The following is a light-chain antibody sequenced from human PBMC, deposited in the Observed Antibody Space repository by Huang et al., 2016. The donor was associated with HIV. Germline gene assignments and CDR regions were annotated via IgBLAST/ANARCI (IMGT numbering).Light chain of an antibody. CDR3: QQYSNSRFT. Sequence: EIVLTQSPGTLSLSPGERATPSCKTSQSVSSSYLAWYQQKPDQAPRLLIYDASSRATGIPDRFSGSGSGTDFTLTISRLEPEDFAVYYCQQYSNSRFTFGPGTKVDIK. CDR1: QSVSSSY. J-gene: IGKJ3*01. CDR2: DAS. V-gene: IGKV3-20*01.